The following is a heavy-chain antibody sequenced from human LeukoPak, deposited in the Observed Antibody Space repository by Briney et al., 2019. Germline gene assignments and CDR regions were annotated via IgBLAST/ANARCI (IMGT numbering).Heavy chain of an antibody. CDR1: GFTFSNYW. Sequence: GGSLRLSCAASGFTFSNYWMSWVRQAPRKGLEWVANINQGGSGKSYVDSVKGRFTISRDNAKNSLYLEMNSLRVEDTAMYYCARTSRSSSIDDWGQGTLVTVSS. D-gene: IGHD2-15*01. V-gene: IGHV3-7*01. CDR3: ARTSRSSSIDD. CDR2: INQGGSGK. J-gene: IGHJ4*02.